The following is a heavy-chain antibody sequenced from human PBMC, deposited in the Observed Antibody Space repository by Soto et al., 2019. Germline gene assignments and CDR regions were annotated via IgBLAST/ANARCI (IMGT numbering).Heavy chain of an antibody. CDR3: NQKGGSSGYSFPSMDY. D-gene: IGHD3-22*01. J-gene: IGHJ4*02. CDR2: IIPIFGTA. CDR1: GGTFSSYA. V-gene: IGHV1-69*13. Sequence: GASVKVSCKASGGTFSSYAISWVRQAPGQGLEWMGGIIPIFGTANYAQKFQGRVTITADESTSTAYMELSSLRSEDTAVYYCNQKGGSSGYSFPSMDYWGQGTLVTVSS.